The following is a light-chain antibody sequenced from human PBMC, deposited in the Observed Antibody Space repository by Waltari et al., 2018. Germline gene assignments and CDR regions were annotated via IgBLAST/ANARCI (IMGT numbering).Light chain of an antibody. CDR2: AAS. CDR1: QSVRTN. V-gene: IGKV3-15*01. Sequence: EIVMTQSPVTLSVSPGERAALPCRPSQSVRTNLAWYQQRPGQTPRLLIYAASPRATEIPARFSGSGSGTEFTLTISSLQSEDFAVYYCQQYNDWPYTFGQGTKLEIK. J-gene: IGKJ2*01. CDR3: QQYNDWPYT.